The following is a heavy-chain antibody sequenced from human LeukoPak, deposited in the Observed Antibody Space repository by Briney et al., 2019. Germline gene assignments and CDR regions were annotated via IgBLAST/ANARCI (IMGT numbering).Heavy chain of an antibody. CDR2: ISSGRSYI. V-gene: IGHV3-21*06. J-gene: IGHJ4*02. CDR1: GFTFSGYS. D-gene: IGHD2-15*01. CDR3: ARVRCSGGTCYTYSSGWAFDY. Sequence: PGASLRLSCAASGFTFSGYSMDWVRQAPGKGLEWVSSISSGRSYIYYADSVKGRFTISRDNAENSLYLQMNSLRVEDTAVYYCARVRCSGGTCYTYSSGWAFDYWGQGTLVTVSS.